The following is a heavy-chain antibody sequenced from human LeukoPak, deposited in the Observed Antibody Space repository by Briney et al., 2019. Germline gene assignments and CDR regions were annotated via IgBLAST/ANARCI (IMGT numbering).Heavy chain of an antibody. CDR1: GFTFSSYE. Sequence: PGGSLRLSCAASGFTFSSYEMNWVRQAPGKGLEWVSYISSSGSTIYYADSVKGRFTTSRDNAKNSLYLQMNSLRAEDTAVYYCARAGTYGSGKYNWFDPWGQGTLVTVSS. CDR2: ISSSGSTI. V-gene: IGHV3-48*03. CDR3: ARAGTYGSGKYNWFDP. D-gene: IGHD3-10*01. J-gene: IGHJ5*02.